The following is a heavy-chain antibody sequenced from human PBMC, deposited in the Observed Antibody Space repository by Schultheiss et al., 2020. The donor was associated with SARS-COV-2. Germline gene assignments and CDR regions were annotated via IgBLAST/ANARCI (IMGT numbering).Heavy chain of an antibody. V-gene: IGHV3-53*01. Sequence: GGSLRLSCAASGFTVSSNYMSWVRQAPGKGLEWVSVIYSGGSTYYADSVKGRFTISRDNAKNSLYLQMNSLRAEDTAVYYCARANTAMALNYFDYWGQGTLVTVSS. D-gene: IGHD5-18*01. CDR3: ARANTAMALNYFDY. CDR2: IYSGGST. J-gene: IGHJ4*02. CDR1: GFTVSSNY.